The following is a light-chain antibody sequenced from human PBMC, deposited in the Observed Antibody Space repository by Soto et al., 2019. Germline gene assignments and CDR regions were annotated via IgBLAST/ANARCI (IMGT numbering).Light chain of an antibody. V-gene: IGLV2-14*01. CDR3: SSYTSISPYV. CDR1: SSDGGGYDY. Sequence: QSALTQPASVSGSPGQSITISCTGTSSDGGGYDYVSWYQQHPGKAPKLMIYDVSNRPSGVSNRFSGSKSGNTASLTISGLQAEDEADYYCSSYTSISPYVFGTGTQLTVL. J-gene: IGLJ1*01. CDR2: DVS.